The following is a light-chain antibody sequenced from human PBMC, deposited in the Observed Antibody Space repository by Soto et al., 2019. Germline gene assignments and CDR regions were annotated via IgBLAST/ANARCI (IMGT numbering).Light chain of an antibody. CDR1: NIGGKS. J-gene: IGLJ3*02. Sequence: SYELTQPPSVSVAPGQTARITCGGNNIGGKSVHWYQQKPGQAPVLVDNDVSDRPSGIPERFSGSKSGNTATLTISRVEAGAEADYYCQVWDSSSDHVVFGGGTKLTVL. V-gene: IGLV3-21*02. CDR3: QVWDSSSDHVV. CDR2: DVS.